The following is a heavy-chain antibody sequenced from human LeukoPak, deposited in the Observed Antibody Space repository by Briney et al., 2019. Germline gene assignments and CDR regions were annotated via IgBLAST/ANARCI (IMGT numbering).Heavy chain of an antibody. D-gene: IGHD3-22*01. CDR3: ARVDSYYDSSGYSQAANDY. CDR1: GYTFAHSG. CDR2: VSAYSGST. V-gene: IGHV1-18*01. Sequence: ASVKVSCKASGYTFAHSGINWVRQAPGQGLEWLGWVSAYSGSTNYAQKFQGRVTMTIDTSTTTAYMELRGLRSDDTAVYYCARVDSYYDSSGYSQAANDYWGQGTLVTVSS. J-gene: IGHJ4*02.